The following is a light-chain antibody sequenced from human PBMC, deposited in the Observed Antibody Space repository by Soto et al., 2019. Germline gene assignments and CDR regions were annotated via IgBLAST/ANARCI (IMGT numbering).Light chain of an antibody. CDR2: EVS. CDR3: SSYTTSRSYV. V-gene: IGLV2-14*01. Sequence: QSVLTQPASVSGSPGQSITISCTGTSSDIGAYNYVSWYQQHPGKAPKLLISEVSHRPSGVSNRFSGSKSGNTASLTISGLLAEDEADYYCSSYTTSRSYVFGTATQLTVL. CDR1: SSDIGAYNY. J-gene: IGLJ1*01.